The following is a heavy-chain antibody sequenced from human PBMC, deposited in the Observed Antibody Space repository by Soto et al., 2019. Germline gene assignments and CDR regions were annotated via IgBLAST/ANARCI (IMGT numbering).Heavy chain of an antibody. V-gene: IGHV3-48*01. D-gene: IGHD1-20*01. CDR2: ISSSSSTI. Sequence: GGSLRLSCAASGFTFSSYSMNWVRQAPGKGLEWVSYISSSSSTIYYADSVKGRFTISRDNAKNTLYVQMNSLRAEDTAVYYCAKAISGYNDPLDHWGQGTRVTVSS. J-gene: IGHJ4*02. CDR3: AKAISGYNDPLDH. CDR1: GFTFSSYS.